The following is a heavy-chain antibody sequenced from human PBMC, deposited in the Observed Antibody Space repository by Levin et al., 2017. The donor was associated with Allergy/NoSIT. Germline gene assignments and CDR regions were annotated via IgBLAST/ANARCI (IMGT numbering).Heavy chain of an antibody. CDR1: GFTVGSYG. Sequence: PGGSLRLSCAASGFTVGSYGMSWVRQAPGKGLEWVSGISDVSGTTSYADSVKGRFTVSRDNSMNTLYLQMNRLRTDDTALYFCAKYRGRCWFGGPFDSWGQGTLVTVAS. CDR3: AKYRGRCWFGGPFDS. J-gene: IGHJ4*02. CDR2: ISDVSGTT. D-gene: IGHD3-16*01. V-gene: IGHV3-23*01.